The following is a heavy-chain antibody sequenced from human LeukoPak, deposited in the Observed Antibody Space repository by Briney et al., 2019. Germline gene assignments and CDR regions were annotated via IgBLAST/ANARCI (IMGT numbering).Heavy chain of an antibody. CDR3: ARSSSSPLDAFDI. J-gene: IGHJ3*02. D-gene: IGHD6-13*01. CDR1: GYTFTGYY. CDR2: INPNSGGT. Sequence: ASVKVSCKASGYTFTGYYMHWVRQAPGQGLEWMGWINPNSGGTNYAQKFQGWVTMTRDTSISTAYMELSRLRSDDTAVYYCARSSSSPLDAFDIWAQGTMVTVSS. V-gene: IGHV1-2*04.